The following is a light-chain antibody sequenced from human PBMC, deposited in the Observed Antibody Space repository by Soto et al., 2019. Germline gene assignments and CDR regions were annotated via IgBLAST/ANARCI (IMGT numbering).Light chain of an antibody. Sequence: PKLIISEVSNRPSGVSNRFSGSKSANTASLTISGLQAEDEADYYCASLTSDSFVFRTGTKVTVL. V-gene: IGLV2-14*01. CDR3: ASLTSDSFV. J-gene: IGLJ1*01. CDR2: EVS.